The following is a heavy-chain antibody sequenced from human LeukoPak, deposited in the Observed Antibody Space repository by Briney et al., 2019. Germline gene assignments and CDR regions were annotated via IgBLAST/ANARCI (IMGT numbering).Heavy chain of an antibody. Sequence: GGSLRLSCAASGFTFSSYEMNWVRQAPGKGLEWVSYISSSGSTIYYADSVKGRFTISRDNAKNSLYLQMDSLRAEDTAVYYCARVFAPEWYFDYWGQGTLVTVSS. J-gene: IGHJ4*02. CDR2: ISSSGSTI. V-gene: IGHV3-48*03. CDR3: ARVFAPEWYFDY. CDR1: GFTFSSYE. D-gene: IGHD3-3*01.